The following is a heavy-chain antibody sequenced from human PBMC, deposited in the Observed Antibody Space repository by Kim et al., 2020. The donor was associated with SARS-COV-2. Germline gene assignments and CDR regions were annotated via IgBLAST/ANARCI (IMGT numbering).Heavy chain of an antibody. J-gene: IGHJ5*02. CDR1: GGSISSSSYY. CDR2: IYYSGST. Sequence: SETLSLTCTVSGGSISSSSYYWGWIRQPPGKGLEWIGSIYYSGSTYYNPSLKSRVTISVDTSKNQFSLKLSSVTAADTAVYYYARHRMGFLEWLNWFDPWGQGTLVTVSS. V-gene: IGHV4-39*01. D-gene: IGHD3-3*01. CDR3: ARHRMGFLEWLNWFDP.